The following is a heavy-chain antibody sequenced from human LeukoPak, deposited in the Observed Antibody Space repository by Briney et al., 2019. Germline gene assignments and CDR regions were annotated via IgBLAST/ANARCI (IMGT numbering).Heavy chain of an antibody. Sequence: GGSLRLSCAASGFTFSSCAMSWVRQAPGKGLEWVSAISGSGGSTYYADSVKGRFAISRDNSKNTLYLQMNSLRAEDTAVYYCAKDRDIVVVTAPHYGMDVWGQGTTDTVSS. V-gene: IGHV3-23*01. J-gene: IGHJ6*02. CDR3: AKDRDIVVVTAPHYGMDV. D-gene: IGHD2-21*02. CDR1: GFTFSSCA. CDR2: ISGSGGST.